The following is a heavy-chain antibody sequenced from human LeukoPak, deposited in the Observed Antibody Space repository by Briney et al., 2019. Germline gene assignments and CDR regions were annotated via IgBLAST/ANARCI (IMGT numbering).Heavy chain of an antibody. CDR2: IYTSGTT. CDR3: AGSPPYSYYYMDV. Sequence: PSETLSLTCTVSGASISSYNWSWIRQSAGKGLEWIGRIYTSGTTTYNPSLRSRVTVSVDKSKNQFSLKLTSVTAADTAVYYCAGSPPYSYYYMDVWGKGTTVTVSS. V-gene: IGHV4-4*07. J-gene: IGHJ6*03. CDR1: GASISSYN. D-gene: IGHD3-16*01.